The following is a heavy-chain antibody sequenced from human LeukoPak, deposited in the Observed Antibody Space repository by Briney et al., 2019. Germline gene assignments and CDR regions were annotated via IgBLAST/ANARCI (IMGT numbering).Heavy chain of an antibody. V-gene: IGHV3-23*01. CDR1: GFTFSSYT. Sequence: PGGSLRLSCAASGFTFSSYTMSWVRQAPGKGLEWVSAISGGGGSTYYADSVKGRFTISRDSFKNTLYLQMNSLRADDTAVYYCARSGGGGISYWGQGTLVTVSS. D-gene: IGHD4-23*01. CDR2: ISGGGGST. CDR3: ARSGGGGISY. J-gene: IGHJ4*02.